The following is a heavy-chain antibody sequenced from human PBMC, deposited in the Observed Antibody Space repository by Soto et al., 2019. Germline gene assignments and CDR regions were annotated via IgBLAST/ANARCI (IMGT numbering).Heavy chain of an antibody. CDR3: ARTTSSGLNYFDD. D-gene: IGHD6-19*01. J-gene: IGHJ4*02. CDR1: GFTFSSYA. Sequence: EVQLLESGGGLVQPGGSLRLSCAASGFTFSSYAMSWVRQAPGKGLEWVSAIGGSGASTFYADSVKGRFTISRDNSRNTLYLQMSSLRAEDTAVYYCARTTSSGLNYFDDWGQGTLVTVSS. CDR2: IGGSGAST. V-gene: IGHV3-23*01.